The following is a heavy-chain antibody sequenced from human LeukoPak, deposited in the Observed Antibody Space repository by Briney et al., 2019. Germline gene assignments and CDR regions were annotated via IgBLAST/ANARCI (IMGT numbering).Heavy chain of an antibody. Sequence: ASVKVSCKASGYTFTGYYMHWVRQAPGQGLEWMGWINPNSGGTNYAQKFQGRVTMTRDTSISTAYMELSRLRSDDTAVYYCARAAAIVRGVILGGMDVWGQGTTVTVSS. CDR1: GYTFTGYY. V-gene: IGHV1-2*02. J-gene: IGHJ6*02. CDR2: INPNSGGT. CDR3: ARAAAIVRGVILGGMDV. D-gene: IGHD3-10*01.